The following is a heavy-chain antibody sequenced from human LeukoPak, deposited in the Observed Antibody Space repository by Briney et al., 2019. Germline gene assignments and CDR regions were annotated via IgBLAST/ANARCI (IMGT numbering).Heavy chain of an antibody. V-gene: IGHV3-48*01. Sequence: PGESLRLSCAASGFTFSSYNMNWVRQAPGKGLEWVSYITTSSDTRYYTDSVKGRFTISRDNSNNMLFLQMDSLRAEDTAVYYCARDDRGYSGYEYWGQGTLVTVSS. J-gene: IGHJ4*02. CDR2: ITTSSDTR. D-gene: IGHD5-12*01. CDR1: GFTFSSYN. CDR3: ARDDRGYSGYEY.